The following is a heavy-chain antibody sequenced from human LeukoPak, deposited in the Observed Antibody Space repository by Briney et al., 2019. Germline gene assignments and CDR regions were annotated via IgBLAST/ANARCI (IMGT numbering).Heavy chain of an antibody. Sequence: SETLSLTCAVYGGSFSGFYWSWIRQSPGKGLEWIGSIYHSGSTYYNPSLESRVSVSVDTSKNQFSLKLSSVTAADTAVYYCARGPPPSPFDYWGQGTLVTVSS. CDR2: IYHSGST. J-gene: IGHJ4*02. CDR3: ARGPPPSPFDY. CDR1: GGSFSGFY. V-gene: IGHV4-34*01. D-gene: IGHD2-2*01.